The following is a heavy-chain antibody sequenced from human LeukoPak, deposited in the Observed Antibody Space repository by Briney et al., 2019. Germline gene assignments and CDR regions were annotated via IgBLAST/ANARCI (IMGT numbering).Heavy chain of an antibody. CDR1: GFTFSSYS. V-gene: IGHV3-21*01. CDR2: ISSSSSYI. D-gene: IGHD6-13*01. CDR3: AFSSSWGYYFDY. J-gene: IGHJ4*02. Sequence: GGSLRLSCAASGFTFSSYSMNWVRQAPGKGLEWVSSISSSSSYIYYADSVKGRFTISRDNAKNSLYLQMNSLRAEDTAVYYCAFSSSWGYYFDYWGQGTLVTVSS.